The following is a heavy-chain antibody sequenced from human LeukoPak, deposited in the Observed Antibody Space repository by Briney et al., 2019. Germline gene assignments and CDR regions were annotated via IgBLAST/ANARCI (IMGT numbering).Heavy chain of an antibody. CDR3: YYASGSYP. V-gene: IGHV3-66*01. D-gene: IGHD3-10*01. J-gene: IGHJ5*02. Sequence: PGGSLRLSCAVSGFTVSSNYMSWVRQAPGKGLGWVSLIYTGGSTYYADSVKGRFIISRDNSKNTVYLQMNSLRVEDTSVYYCYYASGSYPWGQGTLVTVSS. CDR2: IYTGGST. CDR1: GFTVSSNY.